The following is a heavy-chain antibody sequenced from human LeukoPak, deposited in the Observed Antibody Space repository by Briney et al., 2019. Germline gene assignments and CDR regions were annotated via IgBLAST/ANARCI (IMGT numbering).Heavy chain of an antibody. CDR1: GYTFTSYD. J-gene: IGHJ4*02. Sequence: GASVKVSCMASGYTFTSYDINWVRQATGQGLEWMGWMNPNSGNTGYAQKFQGRGTMTRNTSISTAYMELSSLRSEDTAVYYCARGSPYYYDSSGYTPSDYWGQGTLVTVSS. D-gene: IGHD3-22*01. CDR3: ARGSPYYYDSSGYTPSDY. CDR2: MNPNSGNT. V-gene: IGHV1-8*01.